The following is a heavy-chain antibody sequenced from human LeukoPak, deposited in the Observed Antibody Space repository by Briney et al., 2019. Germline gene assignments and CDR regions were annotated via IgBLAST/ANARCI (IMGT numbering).Heavy chain of an antibody. CDR2: IRYDGSNK. J-gene: IGHJ4*02. V-gene: IGHV3-30*02. D-gene: IGHD3-9*01. CDR3: AKDPNYDILTGYRYFDY. Sequence: GGSLRLSCAASGFTFSSYVMHWARQAPGKGLEWVAFIRYDGSNKYYADSVKGRFTISRDNSKNTLYLQMNSLRAEDTAVYYCAKDPNYDILTGYRYFDYWGQGTLVTVSS. CDR1: GFTFSSYV.